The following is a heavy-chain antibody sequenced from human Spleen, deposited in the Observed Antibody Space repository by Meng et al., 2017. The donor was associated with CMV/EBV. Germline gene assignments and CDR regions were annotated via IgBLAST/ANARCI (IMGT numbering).Heavy chain of an antibody. D-gene: IGHD2-2*01. CDR3: AKESVAAAHAVGYYGMDV. Sequence: GESLKISCAASGFTFSSYAMNWVRQAPGKGLEWVSVISGSGGSTYYADAVKGRFTISRDNSKNTLYLQMNNLSAEDRAVYYCAKESVAAAHAVGYYGMDVWGQGTTVIVS. V-gene: IGHV3-23*01. CDR1: GFTFSSYA. CDR2: ISGSGGST. J-gene: IGHJ6*02.